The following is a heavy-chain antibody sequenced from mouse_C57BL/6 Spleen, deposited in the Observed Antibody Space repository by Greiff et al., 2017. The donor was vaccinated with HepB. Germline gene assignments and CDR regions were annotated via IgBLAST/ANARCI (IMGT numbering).Heavy chain of an antibody. V-gene: IGHV1-9*01. J-gene: IGHJ4*01. CDR3: ARLYYGYDDFLDY. Sequence: QVHVKQSGAELTKPGASVKLSCKATGYTFTGYWIEWVKQRSGHGLEWIGEILPGSGSTNYNEKFKGKATITADTSSNTAYMQRSSLTTEDSAIYYCARLYYGYDDFLDYWGQGTSVTVSS. CDR1: GYTFTGYW. CDR2: ILPGSGST. D-gene: IGHD2-2*01.